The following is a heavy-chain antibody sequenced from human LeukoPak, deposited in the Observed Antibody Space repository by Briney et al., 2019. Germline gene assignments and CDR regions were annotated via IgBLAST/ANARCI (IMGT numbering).Heavy chain of an antibody. J-gene: IGHJ4*02. V-gene: IGHV3-74*01. CDR2: ISFDGSDA. Sequence: GGSLRLSCAASGFTFSSYAMSWVRQAPGKGLVWVSCISFDGSDATYADSVKGRFTISRDNAKNALYLQMNSLSADDTAVYYCAKGPRIITIFGVVMSYYFDYWGQGTLVTVSS. D-gene: IGHD3-3*01. CDR1: GFTFSSYA. CDR3: AKGPRIITIFGVVMSYYFDY.